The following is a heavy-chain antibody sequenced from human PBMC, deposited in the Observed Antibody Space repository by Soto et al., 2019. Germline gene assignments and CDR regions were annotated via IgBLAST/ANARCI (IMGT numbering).Heavy chain of an antibody. CDR3: VRQYFDFWTDFPDFDY. D-gene: IGHD3-3*01. Sequence: GASVKVSRKTFGYTFFKYYISWVRQAPGQGLEWMGLISANSGRANYAQKLQGRVTITTDTSTSTAYMELGSLRSDDTAVYYCVRQYFDFWTDFPDFDYWG. CDR2: ISANSGRA. CDR1: GYTFFKYY. V-gene: IGHV1-18*01. J-gene: IGHJ4*01.